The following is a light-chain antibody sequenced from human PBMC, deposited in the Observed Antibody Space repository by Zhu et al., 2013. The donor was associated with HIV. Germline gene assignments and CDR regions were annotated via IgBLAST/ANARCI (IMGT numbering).Light chain of an antibody. CDR1: QSISSY. J-gene: IGKJ2*01. CDR3: QQYDNLPXT. CDR2: DAS. V-gene: IGKV1-33*01. Sequence: DIQMTQSPSSLSASVGDRVTITCRASQSISSYLNWYQQKPGKAPKLLIYDASNLETGVPSRFSGSGSGTDFTFTISSLQPEDIATYYCQQYDNLPXTFGQGTKLEIK.